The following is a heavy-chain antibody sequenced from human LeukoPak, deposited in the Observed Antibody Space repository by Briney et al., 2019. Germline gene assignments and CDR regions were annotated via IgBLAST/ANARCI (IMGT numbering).Heavy chain of an antibody. CDR1: GFTFSSYW. J-gene: IGHJ4*02. V-gene: IGHV3-7*04. CDR2: IKHDGSDK. Sequence: GGSLRLSCAASGFTFSSYWMSCVRQGPGKGLEWVANIKHDGSDKYNVDSVRGRFTISRDNAKNSLYLQMNSLRVEDTAVYYCARGATSYDYWGQGTLVTVSS. CDR3: ARGATSYDY.